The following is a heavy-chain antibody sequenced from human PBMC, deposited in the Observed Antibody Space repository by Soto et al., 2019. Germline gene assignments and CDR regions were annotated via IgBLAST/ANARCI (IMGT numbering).Heavy chain of an antibody. CDR2: IYHAGSP. D-gene: IGHD3-10*01. CDR1: GVSSSSSSW. CDR3: AGGEGSGSFSN. J-gene: IGHJ4*02. V-gene: IGHV4-4*02. Sequence: QVQLQESGPGLVKPSGTLSLTCAVSGVSSSSSSWWTWVRQSPGKGLEWIGEIYHAGSPYYNPSLKSRVTISVDKSNNHFSLKLTSLTAADTAVYYCAGGEGSGSFSNWGQGTLVTVSS.